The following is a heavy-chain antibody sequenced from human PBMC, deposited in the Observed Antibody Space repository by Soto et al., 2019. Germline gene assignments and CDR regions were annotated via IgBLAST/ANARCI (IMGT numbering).Heavy chain of an antibody. Sequence: ASVKVSCKASGYTFTSYAMHWVRQAPGQRLEWMGWINAGNGNTKYSQKFQGRVTITRDTSASTAYMELSSLRSEDTAVYYCARRFLYYDSSGYPRVAFDIWGQGTMVT. CDR3: ARRFLYYDSSGYPRVAFDI. D-gene: IGHD3-22*01. CDR1: GYTFTSYA. J-gene: IGHJ3*02. V-gene: IGHV1-3*01. CDR2: INAGNGNT.